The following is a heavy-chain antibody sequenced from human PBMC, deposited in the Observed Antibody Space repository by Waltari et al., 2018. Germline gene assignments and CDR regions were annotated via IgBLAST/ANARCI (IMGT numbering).Heavy chain of an antibody. J-gene: IGHJ5*02. D-gene: IGHD5-18*01. CDR2: INPNSGGT. Sequence: QVQVVQSGAEVKQPGASVKVSCKASGYTFTAYYMHWVRLAPGQGLEWMGWINPNSGGTNYAQKFQGRVTLTRDTSISTAYMELSRLRSDDTAVYYCATGGGYKFNGFVPWGQGTLVTVSS. V-gene: IGHV1-2*02. CDR3: ATGGGYKFNGFVP. CDR1: GYTFTAYY.